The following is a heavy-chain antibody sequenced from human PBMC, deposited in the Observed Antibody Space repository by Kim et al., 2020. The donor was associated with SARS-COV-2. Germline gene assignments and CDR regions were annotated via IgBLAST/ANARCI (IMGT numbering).Heavy chain of an antibody. CDR3: ARYSHQLPVLYFDH. CDR2: IHYSGNS. D-gene: IGHD1-1*01. CDR1: GVSITSGTNY. Sequence: SETLSLTCTVSGVSITSGTNYWGWIRQHPGEGLEWIGYIHYSGNSYYNPSLKGRLTLSVDTSNNQFSLQLSSVTAADTAVYYCARYSHQLPVLYFDHWG. J-gene: IGHJ4*01. V-gene: IGHV4-31*03.